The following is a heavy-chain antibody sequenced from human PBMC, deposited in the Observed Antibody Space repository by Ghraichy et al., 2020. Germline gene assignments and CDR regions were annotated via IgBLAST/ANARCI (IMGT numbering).Heavy chain of an antibody. CDR3: ARFSQLLPYYYYYMDV. V-gene: IGHV1-18*01. Sequence: ASVKVSCKASGFPFTNYAITWVRQAPGQGLEWMGWISAYNGDTIYAQKFQGRVTMTADTPTSPAYMELRSLRSDDTAVYYCARFSQLLPYYYYYMDVWGKGTTVTVSS. CDR1: GFPFTNYA. J-gene: IGHJ6*03. CDR2: ISAYNGDT. D-gene: IGHD2-2*01.